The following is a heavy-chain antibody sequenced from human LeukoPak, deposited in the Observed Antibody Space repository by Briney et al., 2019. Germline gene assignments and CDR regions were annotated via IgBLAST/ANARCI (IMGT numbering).Heavy chain of an antibody. D-gene: IGHD3-22*01. CDR1: GGSISSYY. V-gene: IGHV4-59*01. J-gene: IGHJ4*02. CDR2: IYYSGST. CDR3: ARDVYYYDSSGRGFDY. Sequence: SETLSLTCTVSGGSISSYYWSWIRQPPGKGLEWIGYIYYSGSTNYNPSLKSRVTISVDTSKNQFSLKLSSVTAADTAVYYCARDVYYYDSSGRGFDYWGQGTLATVSS.